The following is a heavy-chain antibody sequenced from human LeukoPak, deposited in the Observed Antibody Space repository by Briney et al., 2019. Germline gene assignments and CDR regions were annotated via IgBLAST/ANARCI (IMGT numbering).Heavy chain of an antibody. CDR3: ARVRLGALSIEY. CDR2: IHTDGRST. CDR1: GFTFSTYW. Sequence: GGSPRVSCAAPGFTFSTYWMHWVCQAPGKGLVWGSRIHTDGRSTSHAASVKGRFTVSRYNERKTLYLQMNSRRAEDTAVYYCARVRLGALSIEYWGHGALGSVSS. V-gene: IGHV3-74*01. J-gene: IGHJ4*01. D-gene: IGHD3-16*02.